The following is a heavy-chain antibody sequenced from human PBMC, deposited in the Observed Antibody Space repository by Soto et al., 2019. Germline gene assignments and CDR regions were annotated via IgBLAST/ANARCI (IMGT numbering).Heavy chain of an antibody. CDR1: GYTFTSYG. J-gene: IGHJ5*02. Sequence: QVQLVQSGAEVKKPGASVKVSCKASGYTFTSYGISWVRQAPGQGLEGMGWISAYNGNTNYAQKLQGRVTMTTDTSTSTAYMELRSLRSDDTVVYYCAREVRWKLDRGWFDPWGQGTLVTVSS. D-gene: IGHD2-15*01. CDR2: ISAYNGNT. CDR3: AREVRWKLDRGWFDP. V-gene: IGHV1-18*01.